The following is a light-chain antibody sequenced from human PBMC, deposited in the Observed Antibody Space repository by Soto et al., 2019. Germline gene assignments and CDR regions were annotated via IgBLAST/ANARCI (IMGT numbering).Light chain of an antibody. CDR2: DAS. J-gene: IGKJ5*01. CDR3: QQRSNWPSIT. V-gene: IGKV3-11*01. Sequence: EIVLTQSPATLSLSPGERAILSCSASQSVSSYLAWYQRKPGQAPRLLIYDASNRATGIPARFSGSGSGTDFTLTISSLEPEDFAVYYCQQRSNWPSITFGQGTRLEIK. CDR1: QSVSSY.